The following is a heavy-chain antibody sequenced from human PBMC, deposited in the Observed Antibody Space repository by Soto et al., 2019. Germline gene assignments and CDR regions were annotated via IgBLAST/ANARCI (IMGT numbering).Heavy chain of an antibody. CDR1: GGSISSGGYY. D-gene: IGHD2-2*01. CDR2: IYHSGTT. CDR3: ARVRGNPLLGWFDP. V-gene: IGHV4-31*03. Sequence: QVQLQESGPGLVKPSQTLSLTCTVSGGSISSGGYYWSWIRQHPGKGLEWIGYIYHSGTTYYNPSLRSRVTTSVDTSKTQFSLKLTSVTAAATAVYYCARVRGNPLLGWFDPWGQGTLVTVSS. J-gene: IGHJ5*02.